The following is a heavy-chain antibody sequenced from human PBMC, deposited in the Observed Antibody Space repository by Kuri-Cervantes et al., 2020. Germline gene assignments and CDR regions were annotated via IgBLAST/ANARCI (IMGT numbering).Heavy chain of an antibody. Sequence: GGSLRLFCAASGFTFDDYAMHWVRQAPGKGLEWVSGISWNSGSIGYADSVKGRFTISRDNAKNSLYLQMNSLRAEDTAVYYCARNSRGGSHVPYELDYWGQGTLVTVSS. CDR2: ISWNSGSI. CDR1: GFTFDDYA. J-gene: IGHJ4*02. V-gene: IGHV3-9*01. D-gene: IGHD1-26*01. CDR3: ARNSRGGSHVPYELDY.